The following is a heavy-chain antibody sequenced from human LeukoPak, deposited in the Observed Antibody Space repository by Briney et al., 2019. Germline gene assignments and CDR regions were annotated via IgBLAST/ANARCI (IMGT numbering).Heavy chain of an antibody. Sequence: GWTLRLSFAASGFTFSSYAIHWVRQAPGKELEWVAVISYDGSNKYYADSVNGRFTISSNNYKNTLYLQMNSLRAADTAVYYCARSSFEWFHPLTFDYWGQGTLVTVSS. CDR3: ARSSFEWFHPLTFDY. CDR1: GFTFSSYA. J-gene: IGHJ4*02. D-gene: IGHD3-9*01. V-gene: IGHV3-30*04. CDR2: ISYDGSNK.